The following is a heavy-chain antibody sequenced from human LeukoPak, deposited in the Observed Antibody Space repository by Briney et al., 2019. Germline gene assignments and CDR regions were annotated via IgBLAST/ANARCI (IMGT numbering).Heavy chain of an antibody. CDR1: GFTFSSYA. CDR2: IYSGGST. CDR3: ARVSYSGSSYFDY. J-gene: IGHJ4*02. D-gene: IGHD1-26*01. Sequence: PGGSLRLSCAASGFTFSSYAMSWVRQAPGKGLEWVSLIYSGGSTYYADSVKGRFTISRDNSKNTLYLQMNSLRAEDTAVYYCARVSYSGSSYFDYWGQGTLVTVSS. V-gene: IGHV3-53*01.